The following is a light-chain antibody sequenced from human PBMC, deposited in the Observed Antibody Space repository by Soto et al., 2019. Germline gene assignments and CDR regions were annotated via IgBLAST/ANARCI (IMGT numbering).Light chain of an antibody. Sequence: ESVLTQSPGTLSLSPVERATLSCMASQSVSNNYLAWYQQKPGQAPRLLIYGASNRATGIPDRFSGSGSGTDFTLPISRLEPADFAVYYCQQYGSSGKFGQGTKVDIK. CDR1: QSVSNNY. J-gene: IGKJ1*01. V-gene: IGKV3-20*01. CDR2: GAS. CDR3: QQYGSSGK.